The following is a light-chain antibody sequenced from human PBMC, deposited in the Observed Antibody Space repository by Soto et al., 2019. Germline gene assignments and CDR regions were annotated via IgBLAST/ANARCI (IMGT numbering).Light chain of an antibody. Sequence: EIVLTQSPGTLSLSPGERATLSCRASQSVSNNYLAWYQQKPGQAPRLLIYGASSRATGIPDRFSGSGSGTDFTLNISRLEPEEFAVDYCQQYGSSPYTFGQGTKLEI. J-gene: IGKJ2*01. CDR1: QSVSNNY. CDR3: QQYGSSPYT. CDR2: GAS. V-gene: IGKV3-20*01.